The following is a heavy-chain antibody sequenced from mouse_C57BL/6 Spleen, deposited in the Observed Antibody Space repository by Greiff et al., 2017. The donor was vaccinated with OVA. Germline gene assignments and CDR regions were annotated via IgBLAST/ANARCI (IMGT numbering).Heavy chain of an antibody. Sequence: QVQLQQPGAELVKPGASVKMSCKASGYTFTSYWITWVKQRPGQGLEWIGDIYPGSGSTNYNEKFKSKAKLTVDTSSSTAYMQLSSLTSEDSAVYYCARGGGYDEVYWYFDVWGTGTTVTVSS. CDR2: IYPGSGST. CDR3: ARGGGYDEVYWYFDV. V-gene: IGHV1-55*01. CDR1: GYTFTSYW. D-gene: IGHD2-2*01. J-gene: IGHJ1*03.